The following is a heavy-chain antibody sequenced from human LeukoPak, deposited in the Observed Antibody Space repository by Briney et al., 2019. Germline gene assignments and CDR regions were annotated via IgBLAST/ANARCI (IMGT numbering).Heavy chain of an antibody. J-gene: IGHJ4*02. CDR3: ARGGRPAAPRGDYFDY. D-gene: IGHD2-2*01. CDR2: INHSGST. Sequence: SETLSLTRAVYGGSFSGYYWSWIRQPPGKGLEWIGEINHSGSTNYNPSLKSRVTISVDTSKNQFSLKLSSVTAADTAVYYCARGGRPAAPRGDYFDYWGQGTLVTVSS. CDR1: GGSFSGYY. V-gene: IGHV4-34*01.